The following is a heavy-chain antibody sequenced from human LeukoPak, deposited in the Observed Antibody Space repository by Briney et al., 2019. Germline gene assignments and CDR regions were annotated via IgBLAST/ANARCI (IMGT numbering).Heavy chain of an antibody. J-gene: IGHJ5*02. CDR2: IYYSGTT. D-gene: IGHD6-19*01. V-gene: IGHV4-39*07. CDR3: ARVYSSTHNWFDT. CDR1: GDSISTTSYF. Sequence: SETLSLTCTVSGDSISTTSYFWAWIRQPPGEGLEWIGGIYYSGTTYFNSSLKSRVTISVERSKNHFSLKLSSLTVADTARYYCARVYSSTHNWFDTWGQGIQVTVSS.